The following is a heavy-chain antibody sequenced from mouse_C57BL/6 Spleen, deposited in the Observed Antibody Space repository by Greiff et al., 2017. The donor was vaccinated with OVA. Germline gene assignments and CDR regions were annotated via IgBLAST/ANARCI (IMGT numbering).Heavy chain of an antibody. CDR1: GYTFTSYW. Sequence: VQLQQPGAELVRPGSSVKLSCKASGYTFTSYWMHWVKQRPIQGLEWIGNIDPSDSETHYNQKFKDKATLTVDKSSSTAYMQLSSLTSEDSAVYYCARGYGSSSGYAMDYWGQGTSVTVSS. V-gene: IGHV1-52*01. D-gene: IGHD1-1*01. CDR2: IDPSDSET. CDR3: ARGYGSSSGYAMDY. J-gene: IGHJ4*01.